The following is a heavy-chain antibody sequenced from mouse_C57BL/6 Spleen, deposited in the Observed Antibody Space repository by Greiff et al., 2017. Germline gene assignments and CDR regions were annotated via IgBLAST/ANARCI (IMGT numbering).Heavy chain of an antibody. Sequence: QVQLQQSGAELARPGASVKMSCKASGYTFTSYTMHWVKQRPGQGLEWIGYINPSSGYTKYNQKFKDKATLTADKSSSTAYMQLSSLTSEDSAVYYCAIPLTGHWYFDVWGTGTTVTVSS. CDR3: AIPLTGHWYFDV. V-gene: IGHV1-4*01. J-gene: IGHJ1*03. CDR1: GYTFTSYT. D-gene: IGHD4-1*01. CDR2: INPSSGYT.